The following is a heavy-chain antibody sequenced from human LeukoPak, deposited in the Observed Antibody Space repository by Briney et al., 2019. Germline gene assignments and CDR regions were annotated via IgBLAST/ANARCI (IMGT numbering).Heavy chain of an antibody. D-gene: IGHD3-22*01. J-gene: IGHJ3*02. CDR2: RCDDGRD. V-gene: IGHV4-59*01. Sequence: SETLSLTCTVSGVSISASCWSWIRQSPGRGLEWAGYRCDDGRDLYNPSLRSSVSRVTISVAASEKKFSLSLRSVTAADTAMYYCARDGGGDNYYDSSGYYYVGAFDIWGQGTMVTVSS. CDR1: GVSISASC. CDR3: ARDGGGDNYYDSSGYYYVGAFDI.